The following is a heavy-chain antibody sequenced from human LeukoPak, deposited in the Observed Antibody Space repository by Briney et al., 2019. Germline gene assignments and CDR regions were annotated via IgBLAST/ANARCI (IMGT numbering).Heavy chain of an antibody. CDR3: AREDYGDYSVPYYYYYMDV. CDR2: INPSGGST. V-gene: IGHV1-46*01. CDR1: GYTFTSYY. J-gene: IGHJ6*03. Sequence: GASVKVSCKASGYTFTSYYMHWVRQAPGQGLEWMGIINPSGGSTSYAQKFQGRVTMTRDTSTSTVYMELSSLRSEDTAVYYRAREDYGDYSVPYYYYYMDVWGKGTTVTVSS. D-gene: IGHD4-17*01.